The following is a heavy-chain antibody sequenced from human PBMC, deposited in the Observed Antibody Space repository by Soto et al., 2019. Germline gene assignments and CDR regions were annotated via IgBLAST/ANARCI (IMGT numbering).Heavy chain of an antibody. V-gene: IGHV3-43*01. Sequence: PGGSLRLFCSASGFRFDDCKMHWVREAPGKALEWVSLITWNGGNSYYADSVKGRFTISRDGTTKSLSLQMTSLKREDTGLYFCARETLSYGSALDVWGQGNTVTVSS. J-gene: IGHJ6*02. CDR1: GFRFDDCK. D-gene: IGHD3-16*01. CDR2: ITWNGGNS. CDR3: ARETLSYGSALDV.